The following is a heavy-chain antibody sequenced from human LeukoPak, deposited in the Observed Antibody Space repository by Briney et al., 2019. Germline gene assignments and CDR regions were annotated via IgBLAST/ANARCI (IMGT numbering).Heavy chain of an antibody. CDR3: ARDQPSYYYGSGSIQYGMDV. CDR2: IYYSGST. Sequence: PSETLSLTCTVSGGSISSYYWSWIRQPPGKGLEWIGYIYYSGSTNYNPSLKSRVTISVDTSKNQFSLKLSSVTAADTAVYYCARDQPSYYYGSGSIQYGMDVWGQGTTVTVSS. V-gene: IGHV4-59*01. D-gene: IGHD3-10*01. J-gene: IGHJ6*02. CDR1: GGSISSYY.